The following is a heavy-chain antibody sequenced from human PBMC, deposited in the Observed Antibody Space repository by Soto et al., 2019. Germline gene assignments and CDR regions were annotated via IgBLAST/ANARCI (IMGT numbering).Heavy chain of an antibody. Sequence: LRLSCAASGFTFSSYAMNWVRQAPGKGLEWVSAISDSGDSTYYADSVKGRFTISRDKSKNTLYLHMNSLTAEDTAVYYCAKDGFSGSEKYYYDYWGQGTLVTVSS. D-gene: IGHD3-10*01. V-gene: IGHV3-23*01. CDR2: ISDSGDST. CDR3: AKDGFSGSEKYYYDY. J-gene: IGHJ4*02. CDR1: GFTFSSYA.